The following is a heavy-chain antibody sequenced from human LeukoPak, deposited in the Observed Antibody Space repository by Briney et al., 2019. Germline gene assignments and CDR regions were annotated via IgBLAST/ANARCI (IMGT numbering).Heavy chain of an antibody. D-gene: IGHD5-18*01. CDR2: ISGSSSYI. J-gene: IGHJ4*02. CDR1: GFPFSSYF. Sequence: GWSLRLSCAASGFPFSSYFMNWVRQPASKGLEWVSSISGSSSYIYDADSVKGRFTISRDNAKNSLYLQMNSLRAEDTAVYYCARRATTERGHSYGLDYWGQGTLVTVSS. V-gene: IGHV3-21*01. CDR3: ARRATTERGHSYGLDY.